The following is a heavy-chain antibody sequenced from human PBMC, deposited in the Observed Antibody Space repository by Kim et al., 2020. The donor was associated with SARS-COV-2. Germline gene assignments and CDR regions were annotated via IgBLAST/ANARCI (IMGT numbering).Heavy chain of an antibody. V-gene: IGHV3-23*01. Sequence: GGSLRLSCAASGFTFNNYAMTWVRQAPGKGLEWVSVIRGSGGATYYADSVKGRFTISRDNSKSTLYLEMNSLRAEDTAVYYCAKNYGSGSPYYYAMGVWGQGTTVTVSS. CDR1: GFTFNNYA. D-gene: IGHD3-10*01. J-gene: IGHJ6*02. CDR2: IRGSGGAT. CDR3: AKNYGSGSPYYYAMGV.